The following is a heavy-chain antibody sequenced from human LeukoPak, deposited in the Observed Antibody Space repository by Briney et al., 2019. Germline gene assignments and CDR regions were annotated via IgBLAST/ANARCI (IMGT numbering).Heavy chain of an antibody. CDR2: ISAYNGNT. J-gene: IGHJ2*01. CDR1: GYTFTSYG. Sequence: ASVKVSCKASGYTFTSYGISWVRQAPGQGLEWMGWISAYNGNTNYAQKLQGRVTMTTDTSTSTAYMELRSLRSDDTAVYYCAKAPKSILITMNDDWYFDLWGRGTLVTVSS. D-gene: IGHD3-22*01. V-gene: IGHV1-18*01. CDR3: AKAPKSILITMNDDWYFDL.